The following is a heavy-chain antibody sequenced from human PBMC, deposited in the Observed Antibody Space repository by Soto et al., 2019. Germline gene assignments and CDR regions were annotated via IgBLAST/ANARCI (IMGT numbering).Heavy chain of an antibody. V-gene: IGHV4-31*03. D-gene: IGHD4-4*01. Sequence: QVQLQGSGPGTGEPSQTLSPTRTVSGGPISSGGYYLGLIRPAPGKGLGWIGYIYYSGSTYYNPSLKSRVTISVDTSKNQFSLKLSSVTAADTAVYYCARGSGATVTTYGMDVWGQGTTVTVSS. CDR1: GGPISSGGYY. CDR3: ARGSGATVTTYGMDV. J-gene: IGHJ6*02. CDR2: IYYSGST.